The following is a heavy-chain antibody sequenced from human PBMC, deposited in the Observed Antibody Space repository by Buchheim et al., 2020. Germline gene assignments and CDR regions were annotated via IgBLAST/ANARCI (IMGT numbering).Heavy chain of an antibody. CDR3: ARISGSYWY. CDR1: GGSISSSSYY. V-gene: IGHV4-39*07. J-gene: IGHJ4*02. D-gene: IGHD1-26*01. CDR2: ISYSGST. Sequence: QLQLQESGPGLVKPSETLSLTCSVSGGSISSSSYYWGWIHQPPGMGLEWIGSISYSGSTSYNPSLKSRVTISMDASKNHFSLKLSSVTAADTGVYYCARISGSYWYWGQGTL.